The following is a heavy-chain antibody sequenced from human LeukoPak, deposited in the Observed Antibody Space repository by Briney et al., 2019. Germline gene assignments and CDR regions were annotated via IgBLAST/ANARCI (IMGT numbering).Heavy chain of an antibody. CDR2: IKQDGSEK. D-gene: IGHD2-15*01. CDR3: ARDQVVVAATDYYYYGMDV. Sequence: GGSLRLSCAASGFTFSSYWMSSVRQAPGKVLEWVANIKQDGSEKYYVDSVKGRFTISRDNAKNSLYLQMNSLRAEDTAVYYCARDQVVVAATDYYYYGMDVWGKGTTVTVSS. V-gene: IGHV3-7*03. J-gene: IGHJ6*04. CDR1: GFTFSSYW.